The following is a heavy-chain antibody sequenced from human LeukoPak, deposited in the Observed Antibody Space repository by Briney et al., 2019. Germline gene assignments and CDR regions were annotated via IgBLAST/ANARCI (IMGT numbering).Heavy chain of an antibody. Sequence: SGGSLRLSCAASGFTFSTYWMHWVRQAPGKGLEWVSAISGSGISTYYADSVKGRFTISRDNSRGTLSLQMNSLRAEDTAVYYCAKGSGTYYPAFDYWGQGTLVTV. CDR1: GFTFSTYW. CDR2: ISGSGIST. D-gene: IGHD1-26*01. CDR3: AKGSGTYYPAFDY. J-gene: IGHJ4*02. V-gene: IGHV3-23*01.